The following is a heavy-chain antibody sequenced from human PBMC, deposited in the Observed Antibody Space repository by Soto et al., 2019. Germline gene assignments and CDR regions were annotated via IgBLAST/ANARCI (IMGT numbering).Heavy chain of an antibody. CDR2: ISAYNGNT. V-gene: IGHV1-18*01. Sequence: QVPLVQSGAEVKKPGASVKVSCKASGYTFTSYGISWVRQAPGQGLEWMGWISAYNGNTNYAQKLQGRVTMTTDTSTSTAYMALRSLGPDDTAVYYCASDLQGTYCSSTSCYSGLGWFDPWGQGTLVTVSS. CDR3: ASDLQGTYCSSTSCYSGLGWFDP. D-gene: IGHD2-2*01. CDR1: GYTFTSYG. J-gene: IGHJ5*02.